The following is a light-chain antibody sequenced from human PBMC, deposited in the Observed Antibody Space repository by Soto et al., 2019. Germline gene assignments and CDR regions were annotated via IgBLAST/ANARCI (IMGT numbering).Light chain of an antibody. Sequence: EIVLTQSPATLSVSPGERATLSCRASQSVSGDLAWYHHKPGQAPRLLIYDASTRALDTPARFAGSGSGTEFTLTISSLQSEDFAVYYCQQRSNLPWTFGQGTKV. V-gene: IGKV3-15*01. CDR2: DAS. CDR3: QQRSNLPWT. CDR1: QSVSGD. J-gene: IGKJ1*01.